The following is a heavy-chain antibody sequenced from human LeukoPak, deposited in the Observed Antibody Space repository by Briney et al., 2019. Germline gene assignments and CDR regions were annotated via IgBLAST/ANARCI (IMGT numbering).Heavy chain of an antibody. V-gene: IGHV1-2*06. CDR1: GYTFTGYY. J-gene: IGHJ4*02. Sequence: ASVTVSCKASGYTFTGYYMHWVRQAPGQGLEWMGRINPNSGGTNYAKKFQGRVTMTRDTSISTAYMELSRLRSDDTAVYYCARVKYYYDSSGYYPFDYWGQGTLVTVSS. D-gene: IGHD3-22*01. CDR2: INPNSGGT. CDR3: ARVKYYYDSSGYYPFDY.